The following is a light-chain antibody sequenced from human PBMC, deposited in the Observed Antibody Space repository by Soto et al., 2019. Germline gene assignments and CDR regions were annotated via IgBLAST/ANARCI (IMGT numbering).Light chain of an antibody. Sequence: IVMTQSPATLSLSPGDSVTLSCTASQSVSSHVAWYQQKPGQAPRILIYGASSRATGIPDRLSGTGSETDFNLTISRLEPEDFAVYYCQQYDNSPITFGQGTRLEIK. J-gene: IGKJ5*01. CDR2: GAS. V-gene: IGKV3-20*01. CDR3: QQYDNSPIT. CDR1: QSVSSH.